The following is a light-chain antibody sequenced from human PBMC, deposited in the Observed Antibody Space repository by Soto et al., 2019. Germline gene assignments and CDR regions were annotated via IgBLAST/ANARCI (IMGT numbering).Light chain of an antibody. Sequence: DILMTQYPATLSASPGDRLTITCRASQSISSHLNGYHHKPGRSPKRLIYGGSTLQSGVPSRLSGSGAGRDFTLTISSLQPEEYATDFCAQRYSRSLTFGQGTKVDI. V-gene: IGKV1-39*01. CDR3: AQRYSRSLT. J-gene: IGKJ4*01. CDR2: GGS. CDR1: QSISSH.